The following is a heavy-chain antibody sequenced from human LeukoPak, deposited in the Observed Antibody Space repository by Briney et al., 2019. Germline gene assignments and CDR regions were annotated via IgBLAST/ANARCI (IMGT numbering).Heavy chain of an antibody. CDR3: ARMEATVGDY. J-gene: IGHJ4*02. Sequence: SETLSLTCAVSGYSISSGYYWGWIRQPPGKGLEWIGSIYHSGSTYYNPSLKSRVTISVDTSKNQFSLKLSSVTAADTAVYYCARMEATVGDYWGQGTLVTVSS. D-gene: IGHD3-16*01. CDR1: GYSISSGYY. V-gene: IGHV4-38-2*01. CDR2: IYHSGST.